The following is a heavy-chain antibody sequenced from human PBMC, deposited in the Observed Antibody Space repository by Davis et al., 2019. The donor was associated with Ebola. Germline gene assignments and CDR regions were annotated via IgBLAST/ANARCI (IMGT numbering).Heavy chain of an antibody. Sequence: MPSETLSFTCAVSGGSISSNNWWSWVRQPPGKGLEWIGEIYYSGSTNYNPSHESRVTISVDTSKNEFSPRLSSVTAADTAVYYCARVKVGRLLFDYWGQGTLVTVSS. CDR1: GGSISSNNW. D-gene: IGHD2-21*01. CDR2: IYYSGST. J-gene: IGHJ4*02. V-gene: IGHV4-4*02. CDR3: ARVKVGRLLFDY.